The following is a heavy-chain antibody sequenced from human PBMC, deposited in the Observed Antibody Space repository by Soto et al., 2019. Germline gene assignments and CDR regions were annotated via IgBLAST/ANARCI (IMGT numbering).Heavy chain of an antibody. J-gene: IGHJ4*02. CDR1: GGSFSGYS. D-gene: IGHD3-10*01. CDR2: INDSGSA. V-gene: IGHV4-34*01. CDR3: ARGLFSGTSYSGGWYCFDY. Sequence: SETLSLTCAVYGGSFSGYSWTWIRQSPEKGLEWIGQINDSGSAIYTPSLRNRVAISVGTSNNEFFLDLSSMTAADTAVYYCARGLFSGTSYSGGWYCFDYWSQGTLVTVSS.